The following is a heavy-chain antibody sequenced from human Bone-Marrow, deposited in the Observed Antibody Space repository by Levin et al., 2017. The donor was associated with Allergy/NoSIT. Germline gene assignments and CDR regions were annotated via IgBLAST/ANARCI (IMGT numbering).Heavy chain of an antibody. D-gene: IGHD2-15*01. CDR2: IIPIFGPP. Sequence: SVKVSCKASGGTFSSHGIAWVRQAPGQGLEWMGGIIPIFGPPNYAQKFQGRVTISADESTNTAYMELRSLRSDDPAVFYCARLTGDCSGGACLSRYFYYYMDVWGKGTTVTVSS. J-gene: IGHJ6*03. CDR3: ARLTGDCSGGACLSRYFYYYMDV. V-gene: IGHV1-69*13. CDR1: GGTFSSHG.